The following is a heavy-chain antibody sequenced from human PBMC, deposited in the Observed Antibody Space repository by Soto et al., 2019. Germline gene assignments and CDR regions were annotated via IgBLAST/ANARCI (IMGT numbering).Heavy chain of an antibody. V-gene: IGHV4-31*03. CDR2: IYYSGST. J-gene: IGHJ3*02. Sequence: LSLTCTVPGGSISSGGYYCSWIRQHPGKGLEWIGYIYYSGSTYYNPSLKTRVSLFLHTSENQFSLRLTSVTAADTAVYYCARGTWLRSAFDIWGKGTMVTVS. CDR1: GGSISSGGYY. D-gene: IGHD5-12*01. CDR3: ARGTWLRSAFDI.